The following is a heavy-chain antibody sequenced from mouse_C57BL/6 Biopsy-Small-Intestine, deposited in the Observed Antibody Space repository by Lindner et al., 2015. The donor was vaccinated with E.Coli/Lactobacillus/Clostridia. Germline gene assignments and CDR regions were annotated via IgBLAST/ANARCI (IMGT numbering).Heavy chain of an antibody. Sequence: VQLQESGGGLVKPGGSLKLSCAASGFTFSDYGMHWVRQAPEKGLEWVAYISSGSSTIYYADTVKGRFIISRDNAKNTLFLQMTSLRSEDTAMYYCARGSSYGSDYWGQGTTLTVSS. CDR3: ARGSSYGSDY. CDR2: ISSGSSTI. V-gene: IGHV5-17*01. J-gene: IGHJ2*01. CDR1: GFTFSDYG. D-gene: IGHD1-1*01.